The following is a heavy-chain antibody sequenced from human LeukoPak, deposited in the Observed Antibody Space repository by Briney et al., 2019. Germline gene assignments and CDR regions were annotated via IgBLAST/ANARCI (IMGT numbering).Heavy chain of an antibody. CDR3: ARHRSYYVDY. V-gene: IGHV4-59*01. CDR2: IYYSGST. D-gene: IGHD1-26*01. CDR1: GGSISSYY. Sequence: KASETLSLTCTVSGGSISSYYWSWIRQPPGKGLEWIGYIYYSGSTNYNPSLKSRVTTSVDTSKNQFSLKLSSVTAADTAVYYCARHRSYYVDYWGQGTLVTVSS. J-gene: IGHJ4*02.